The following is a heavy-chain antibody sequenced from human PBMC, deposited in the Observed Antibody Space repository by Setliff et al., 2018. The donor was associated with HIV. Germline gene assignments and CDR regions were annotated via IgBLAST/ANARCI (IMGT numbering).Heavy chain of an antibody. V-gene: IGHV3-23*01. D-gene: IGHD2-2*02. J-gene: IGHJ4*02. CDR3: AQDPRPDYTGQYFFFAY. CDR2: ISGSGGST. CDR1: GFTFSSYA. Sequence: GGSLRLSCAASGFTFSSYAVSWVRQAPGKGLEWVSTISGSGGSTYYADSVKGRFTISRDSSKSTLYLQMNGLRAEDTAVYYCAQDPRPDYTGQYFFFAYWGQGALVTVSS.